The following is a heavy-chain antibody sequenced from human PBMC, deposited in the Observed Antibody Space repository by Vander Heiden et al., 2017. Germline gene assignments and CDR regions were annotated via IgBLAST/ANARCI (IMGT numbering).Heavy chain of an antibody. CDR2: ITGVGVTT. CDR1: GFTFINHA. CDR3: ARAPAIAGRSYFYYGMEV. Sequence: VQLLESGGDLVQPGGSLRASCAGAGFTFINHAMIWGRQSPGKGLEWVSAITGVGVTTYYADSVRGRFTISRDNSINTLYLQMNSLRGEDTAVYYCARAPAIAGRSYFYYGMEVWGQGTTVNV. D-gene: IGHD6-6*01. V-gene: IGHV3-23*01. J-gene: IGHJ6*02.